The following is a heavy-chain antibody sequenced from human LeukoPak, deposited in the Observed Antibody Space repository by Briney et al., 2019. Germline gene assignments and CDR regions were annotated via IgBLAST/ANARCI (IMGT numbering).Heavy chain of an antibody. V-gene: IGHV1-3*01. Sequence: ASVKVSCKASGYTFTSYAMHWVRQAPGQRLEWMGRINAGNGNTKYSQKFQGRVTITRDTSASTAYMELSSLRSEDTAVYYCARVPYYYDSSGYYFDYWGQGTLVTVSS. J-gene: IGHJ4*02. D-gene: IGHD3-22*01. CDR1: GYTFTSYA. CDR2: INAGNGNT. CDR3: ARVPYYYDSSGYYFDY.